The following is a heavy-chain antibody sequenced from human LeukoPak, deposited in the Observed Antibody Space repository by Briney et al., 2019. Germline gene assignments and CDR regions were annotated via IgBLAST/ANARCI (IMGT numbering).Heavy chain of an antibody. D-gene: IGHD3-3*01. CDR3: AKDSTIFGVVD. V-gene: IGHV3-30*18. CDR1: GFTFSNFG. J-gene: IGHJ4*02. Sequence: GGSLRLSCVGSGFTFSNFGLHWVRQPPGKGLEWVAVISHDEHYNNYADSVKGRFTISRDNSKNTLYLQMNSLRAEDTTVYYCAKDSTIFGVVDWGQGTLVTVSS. CDR2: ISHDEHYN.